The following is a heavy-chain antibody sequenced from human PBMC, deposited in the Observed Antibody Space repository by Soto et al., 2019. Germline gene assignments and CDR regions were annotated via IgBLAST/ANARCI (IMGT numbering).Heavy chain of an antibody. CDR1: GYTFTTYY. J-gene: IGHJ4*02. Sequence: ASVKVSCKASGYTFTTYYMHWVRQAPGQGLEWMGIINPSGGSTSYAQKFQGRVTMTRDTSTSTVYMELSSLRSEDTAVYYCARFGGRARVLNWIDDWGQGTLVTVSS. CDR3: ARFGGRARVLNWIDD. CDR2: INPSGGST. D-gene: IGHD1-1*01. V-gene: IGHV1-46*01.